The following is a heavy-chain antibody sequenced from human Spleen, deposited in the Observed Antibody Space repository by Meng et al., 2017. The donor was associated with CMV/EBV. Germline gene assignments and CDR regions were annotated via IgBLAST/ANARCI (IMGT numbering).Heavy chain of an antibody. CDR1: GFTFSSYA. J-gene: IGHJ4*02. D-gene: IGHD3-22*01. CDR2: ISGSGDTT. Sequence: GESLKISCAASGFTFSSYAMTWVRQAPGKGLEWVSGISGSGDTTYHAVSVKGRFTISRDNSKNTVYLQMNSLRAEDTALYYCAKDLNFGGSGYYDYWGQGTLVTVSS. V-gene: IGHV3-23*01. CDR3: AKDLNFGGSGYYDY.